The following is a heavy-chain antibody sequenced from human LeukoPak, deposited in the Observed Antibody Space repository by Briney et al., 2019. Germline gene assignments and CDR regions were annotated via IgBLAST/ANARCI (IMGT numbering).Heavy chain of an antibody. CDR1: GGTFSSYA. J-gene: IGHJ4*02. CDR3: ARDRYSGSFDY. Sequence: VASVKVSCKASGGTFSSYAISWVRQAPGQGLEWMGGIIPIFGTANYAQKFQGRVTITADESTSTAYMELSSLRSEDTAVYYCARDRYSGSFDYWGQGTLVTVSS. V-gene: IGHV1-69*13. D-gene: IGHD1-26*01. CDR2: IIPIFGTA.